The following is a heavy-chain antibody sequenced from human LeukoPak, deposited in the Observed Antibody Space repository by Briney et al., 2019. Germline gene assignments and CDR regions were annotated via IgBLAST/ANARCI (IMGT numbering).Heavy chain of an antibody. J-gene: IGHJ6*03. CDR2: INHSGST. V-gene: IGHV4-34*01. CDR3: ARVTYGGNPYLGYYYMDV. Sequence: PSETLSLTCAVYGGSFSGYYWSWIRQPPGKGLEWIGEINHSGSTNYNPSLKSRVTISVDTSKNQFSLKLSSVTAADTAVYYCARVTYGGNPYLGYYYMDVWGKGTTVTVSS. CDR1: GGSFSGYY. D-gene: IGHD4-23*01.